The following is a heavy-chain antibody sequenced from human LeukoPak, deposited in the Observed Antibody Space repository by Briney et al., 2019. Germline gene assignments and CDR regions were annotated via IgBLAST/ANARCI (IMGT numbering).Heavy chain of an antibody. Sequence: PGGSLRLSCAASGFTFSSYGMPWVRQAPGKGLEWVAVIWYDGSNKYYADSVKGRFTISRDNSKNTLYLQMNSLRAEDTAVYYCARDLDIVVVPAARRDYYGMDVWGQGTTVTVSS. D-gene: IGHD2-2*01. CDR2: IWYDGSNK. V-gene: IGHV3-33*08. CDR3: ARDLDIVVVPAARRDYYGMDV. CDR1: GFTFSSYG. J-gene: IGHJ6*02.